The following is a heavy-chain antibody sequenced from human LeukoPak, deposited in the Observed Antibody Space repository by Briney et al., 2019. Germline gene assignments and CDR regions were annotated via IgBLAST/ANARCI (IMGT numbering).Heavy chain of an antibody. J-gene: IGHJ4*02. V-gene: IGHV4-34*01. Sequence: SETLSLTCAVYGGSFSGYYWSWIRQPPGKGLEWIGEINHSGSTNYNPSLKSRVTISVDTSKNQFSLKLSSVTAADTAVYYCASQIRYYYDSSGPSKFYYFDYWGQGTLVTVSS. CDR3: ASQIRYYYDSSGPSKFYYFDY. CDR2: INHSGST. D-gene: IGHD3-22*01. CDR1: GGSFSGYY.